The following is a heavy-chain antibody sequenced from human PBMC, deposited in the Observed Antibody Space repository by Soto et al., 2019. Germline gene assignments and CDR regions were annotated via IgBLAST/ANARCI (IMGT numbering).Heavy chain of an antibody. Sequence: GGSLRLSCAASGFTVSSDYMSWVRRAPGKGLEWVSVIYSGGDTHYADSVKGRFTISRDNSKNTLYLQMNSLRAEDTAVYYCARAFIGVARYFDYWGEGTLVTVSS. CDR3: ARAFIGVARYFDY. J-gene: IGHJ4*02. CDR1: GFTVSSDY. CDR2: IYSGGDT. V-gene: IGHV3-66*01. D-gene: IGHD6-19*01.